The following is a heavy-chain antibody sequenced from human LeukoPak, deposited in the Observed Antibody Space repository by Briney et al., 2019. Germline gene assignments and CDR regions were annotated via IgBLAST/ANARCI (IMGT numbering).Heavy chain of an antibody. D-gene: IGHD3-10*01. J-gene: IGHJ4*02. V-gene: IGHV1-2*02. CDR2: INPNSGGT. CDR3: ARIWDGSGIDY. Sequence: ASVKVSCKASGYTFTGYFMHWFHQAPGQGLEWMGWINPNSGGTNYAQKFQGRVTMTRDTSISTAYMELSRLRSDDTAVYYCARIWDGSGIDYWGQGTLVTVSS. CDR1: GYTFTGYF.